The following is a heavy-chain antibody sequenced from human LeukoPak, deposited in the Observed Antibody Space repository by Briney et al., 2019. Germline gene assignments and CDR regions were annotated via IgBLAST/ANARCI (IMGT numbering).Heavy chain of an antibody. D-gene: IGHD4-17*01. CDR3: ARDTTVTTNGAFDI. CDR1: GYTFTGYY. V-gene: IGHV1-2*02. J-gene: IGHJ3*02. Sequence: ASVKVSCKASGYTFTGYYMHWVRQAPGQGLEWMGWINPNSGGTNYAQKFQGRVTMTRDTSISTAYMELSRLRSDDTAVYYCARDTTVTTNGAFDIWGQGTMVTVPS. CDR2: INPNSGGT.